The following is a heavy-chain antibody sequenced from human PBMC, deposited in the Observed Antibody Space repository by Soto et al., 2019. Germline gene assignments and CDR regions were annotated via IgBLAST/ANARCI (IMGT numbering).Heavy chain of an antibody. Sequence: DLEESGGGLVQPGRSLRLACAASGFTLEDYAMHWVRQAPGKGLEWVSGISWNSGSRGYADSVKGRFTISRDNAKNSLYLQMNSLRAEDTALYYCAKSWGVFGSASFFDHWGEGTLVTVSS. J-gene: IGHJ4*02. V-gene: IGHV3-9*01. CDR3: AKSWGVFGSASFFDH. CDR1: GFTLEDYA. CDR2: ISWNSGSR. D-gene: IGHD6-6*01.